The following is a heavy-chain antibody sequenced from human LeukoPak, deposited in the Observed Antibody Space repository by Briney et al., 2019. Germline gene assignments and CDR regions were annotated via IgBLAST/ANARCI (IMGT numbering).Heavy chain of an antibody. CDR2: IIPILGIA. V-gene: IGHV1-69*04. CDR1: GGTFSSYT. Sequence: SVKVSCKASGGTFSSYTISWVRQAPGQGLEWMGRIIPILGIANYAQKFQGRVTITADKSTSTAYMELSSLRSEDTAVYYCVRERYYDFWSGSSGYYMDVWGKGTTVTVSS. D-gene: IGHD3-3*01. J-gene: IGHJ6*03. CDR3: VRERYYDFWSGSSGYYMDV.